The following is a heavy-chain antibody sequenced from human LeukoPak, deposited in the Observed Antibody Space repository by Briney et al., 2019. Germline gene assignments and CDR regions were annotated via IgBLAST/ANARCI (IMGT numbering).Heavy chain of an antibody. J-gene: IGHJ4*02. Sequence: GESLKISCKGSGYSFTSYWIGWVRQMPGKGLGWMGIIYPGDSDTRYSPSFQGQVTISADKSISTAYLQWSSLEASDTAMYYCARMGAGRDYYDSSGYYAYWGQGTLVTVSS. CDR1: GYSFTSYW. V-gene: IGHV5-51*01. CDR2: IYPGDSDT. CDR3: ARMGAGRDYYDSSGYYAY. D-gene: IGHD3-22*01.